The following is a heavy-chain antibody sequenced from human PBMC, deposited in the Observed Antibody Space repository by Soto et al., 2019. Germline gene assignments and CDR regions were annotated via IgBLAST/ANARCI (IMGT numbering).Heavy chain of an antibody. Sequence: EVQLVESGGGLVQPAGSLRLSCAASGFTFSSYGMHWVRQAPGKGLAWVSSISTDASSTSYADPVKGRFTISRDNAKNSLYLQMNSVRAENTAVYYCARLPNKCHQYWGQGTLVIVSP. V-gene: IGHV3-74*01. CDR1: GFTFSSYG. J-gene: IGHJ1*01. CDR3: ARLPNKCHQY. CDR2: ISTDASST.